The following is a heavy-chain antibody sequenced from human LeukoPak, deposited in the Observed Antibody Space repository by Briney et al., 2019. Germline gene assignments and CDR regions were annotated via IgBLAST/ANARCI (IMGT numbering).Heavy chain of an antibody. J-gene: IGHJ4*02. CDR2: IRSDGTNT. V-gene: IGHV3-64*02. CDR3: ARRGSGWEFDY. CDR1: GFTFSSHS. Sequence: GGSLRLSCATSGFTFSSHSMHWVRQAPGKGLEYVSGIRSDGTNTYYAESVKGRFTVSRDNSKNTLYLQMGSLRVDDMAVYYCARRGSGWEFDYWGQGTLVTVSS. D-gene: IGHD6-19*01.